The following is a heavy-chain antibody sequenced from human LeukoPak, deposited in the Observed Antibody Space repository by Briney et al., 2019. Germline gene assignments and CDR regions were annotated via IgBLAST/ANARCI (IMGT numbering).Heavy chain of an antibody. CDR2: ITWNGDST. CDR1: GFTFDDYN. Sequence: GGSLRLSCAASGFTFDDYNMHSVRQAPGKCLELVSPITWNGDSTYYADSVEGRFTISRDNSKNCLYLQMKSLRTEDTALYYCAKDKWLRGYYYYYMDVWGKGPTVTVSS. CDR3: AKDKWLRGYYYYYMDV. J-gene: IGHJ6*03. D-gene: IGHD5-12*01. V-gene: IGHV3-43*01.